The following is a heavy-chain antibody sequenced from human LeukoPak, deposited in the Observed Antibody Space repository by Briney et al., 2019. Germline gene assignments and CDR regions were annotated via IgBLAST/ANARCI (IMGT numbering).Heavy chain of an antibody. D-gene: IGHD3-22*01. CDR3: ARTRYDGSGHYYFDY. J-gene: IGHJ4*02. Sequence: SETLSLTCTVSGGSISSGDYYWSWIRQPPGKGLEWIGYIYYSGSTYYNPSLKSRVTISVDTSKNQFSLKLSSVTAADTAVYYCARTRYDGSGHYYFDYWGQGTLVTVSS. V-gene: IGHV4-30-4*01. CDR1: GGSISSGDYY. CDR2: IYYSGST.